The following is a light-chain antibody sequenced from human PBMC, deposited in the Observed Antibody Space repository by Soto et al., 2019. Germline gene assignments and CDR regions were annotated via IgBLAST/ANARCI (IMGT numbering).Light chain of an antibody. J-gene: IGLJ2*01. CDR2: QVT. V-gene: IGLV2-11*01. Sequence: QSVLTQPRSVSGSPGQSVTISCTGSSSDVGSYEYVSWYQQHPGKAPKLMIHQVTQRPSGVPDRFSGSKSGNTASLTISGLQADDEADYYCCSYAGTYTYVVFGGGTKLTVL. CDR3: CSYAGTYTYVV. CDR1: SSDVGSYEY.